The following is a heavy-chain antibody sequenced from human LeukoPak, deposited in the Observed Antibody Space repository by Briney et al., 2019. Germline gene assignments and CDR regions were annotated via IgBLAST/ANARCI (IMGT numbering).Heavy chain of an antibody. CDR3: AKGGIAAAGEAFDI. V-gene: IGHV3-30-3*01. Sequence: PGRSLRLSCAASGFTFSSYAMHWVRQAPGKGLEWVAVISYDGSNKYYADSVKGRFTISRDNSKNTLYLQMNSLRAEDTAVYYCAKGGIAAAGEAFDIWGQGTMVTVSS. D-gene: IGHD6-13*01. CDR1: GFTFSSYA. J-gene: IGHJ3*02. CDR2: ISYDGSNK.